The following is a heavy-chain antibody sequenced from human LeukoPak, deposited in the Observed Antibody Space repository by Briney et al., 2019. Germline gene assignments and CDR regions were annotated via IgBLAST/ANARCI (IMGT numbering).Heavy chain of an antibody. D-gene: IGHD6-19*01. V-gene: IGHV4-59*01. J-gene: IGHJ4*02. CDR3: ASRIAVAGTTGGFDY. CDR2: IYYSGST. CDR1: GGSISSYY. Sequence: PSETLSLTCTVSGGSISSYYWSWIRQPPGKGLDWIGYIYYSGSTNYNPSLKGRVTISVDTSKNQFSLKLSSVTAADTAVYYCASRIAVAGTTGGFDYWGQGTLVTVSS.